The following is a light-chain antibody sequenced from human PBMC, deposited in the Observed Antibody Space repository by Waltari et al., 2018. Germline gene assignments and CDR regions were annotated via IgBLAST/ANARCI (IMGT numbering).Light chain of an antibody. CDR3: TALDDSLSSMI. Sequence: QSVLTQPPSASGSPGQTVTISCSGTRSNIGDNYVYLYQQVPPTAPRLLIYKNNQLPSGVTHRFSGSKSGTSTTLAISALPSEDGATYYCTALDDSLSSMIFGGGTKVTVL. V-gene: IGLV1-47*01. CDR2: KNN. CDR1: RSNIGDNY. J-gene: IGLJ2*01.